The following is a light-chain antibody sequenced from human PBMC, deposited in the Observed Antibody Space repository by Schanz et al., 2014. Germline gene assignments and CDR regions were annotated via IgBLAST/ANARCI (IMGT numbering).Light chain of an antibody. J-gene: IGLJ2*01. V-gene: IGLV2-23*01. Sequence: QSALTQPASVSGSPGQSITISCTGTSSDVGGYNYVSWYQQHPGKAPKLMIYEGSKRPSGVSNRFSGSKSGNTASLTISGLQPEDEADYYCCSYAGFNTVIFGGGTKVPVL. CDR1: SSDVGGYNY. CDR3: CSYAGFNTVI. CDR2: EGS.